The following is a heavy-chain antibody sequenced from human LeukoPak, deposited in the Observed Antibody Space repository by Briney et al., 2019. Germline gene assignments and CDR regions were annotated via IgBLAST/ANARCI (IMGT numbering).Heavy chain of an antibody. J-gene: IGHJ1*01. Sequence: SETLSLTCTVSGGSISSYYWSWIRQPPGKGLEWIGYIYYSGSTNYNPSLKSRVAISVDTSKNQFSLELSSVTAAGTAVYYCARGTYYYGSGLSPYFQHWGQGTLVTVSS. CDR2: IYYSGST. D-gene: IGHD3-10*01. CDR3: ARGTYYYGSGLSPYFQH. V-gene: IGHV4-59*01. CDR1: GGSISSYY.